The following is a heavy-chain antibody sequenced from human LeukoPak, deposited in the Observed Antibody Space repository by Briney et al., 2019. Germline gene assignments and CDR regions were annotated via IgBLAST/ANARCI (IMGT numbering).Heavy chain of an antibody. CDR2: ISGDGGST. CDR3: AKVGYTSGWSHFDY. D-gene: IGHD6-19*01. V-gene: IGHV3-43*02. CDR1: GFTFDDYA. J-gene: IGHJ4*02. Sequence: PGGSLRLSCAASGFTFDDYAMHWVRQAPGKGLEWVSLISGDGGSTYYADSVKGRFTISRDNSKNTLYLQMNSLRAEDTAVYYCAKVGYTSGWSHFDYWGQGTLVTVSS.